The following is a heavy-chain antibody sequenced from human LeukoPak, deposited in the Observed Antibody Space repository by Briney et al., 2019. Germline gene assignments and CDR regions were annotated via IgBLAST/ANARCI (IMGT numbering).Heavy chain of an antibody. CDR1: GFTFSSYD. CDR2: IGTAGDT. D-gene: IGHD1-26*01. CDR3: ARSRIVGAINDAFDI. J-gene: IGHJ3*02. V-gene: IGHV3-13*01. Sequence: PGGSLRLSCAASGFTFSSYDMHWVRQATGKGLEWVSAIGTAGDTYYPGSVKGRFTISTENAKNSLYLQMNSLRAGDTAVYYCARSRIVGAINDAFDIWGQGTMVTVSS.